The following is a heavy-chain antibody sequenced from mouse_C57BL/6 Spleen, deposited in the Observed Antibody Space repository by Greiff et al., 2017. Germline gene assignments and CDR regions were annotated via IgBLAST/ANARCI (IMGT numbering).Heavy chain of an antibody. Sequence: QVQLQQSGPGLVQPSQSLSITCTVSGFSLTSYGVHWVRQSPGKGLEWLGVIWSGGSTDYNAAFISRLSISKDNSKSQVFFKMNSLQADDTAIYYCARNPYYDYDGAMDYWGQGTSVTVSS. D-gene: IGHD2-4*01. CDR3: ARNPYYDYDGAMDY. CDR1: GFSLTSYG. CDR2: IWSGGST. V-gene: IGHV2-2*01. J-gene: IGHJ4*01.